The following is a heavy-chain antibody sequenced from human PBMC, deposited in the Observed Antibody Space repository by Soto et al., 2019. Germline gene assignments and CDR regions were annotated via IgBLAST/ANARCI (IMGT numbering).Heavy chain of an antibody. D-gene: IGHD3-10*01. CDR3: ARGFLYGLFYGSWSYYNAGNNYYCYGMDV. V-gene: IGHV1-8*01. CDR2: MNPNSGNT. Sequence: ASVKVSCKASGYTFTSYDINWVRQATGQGLEWMGWMNPNSGNTGYAQKFQGRVTMTRNTSISTAYMELSSLRSEDTAVYYCARGFLYGLFYGSWSYYNAGNNYYCYGMDVWGQGTTVTVSS. CDR1: GYTFTSYD. J-gene: IGHJ6*02.